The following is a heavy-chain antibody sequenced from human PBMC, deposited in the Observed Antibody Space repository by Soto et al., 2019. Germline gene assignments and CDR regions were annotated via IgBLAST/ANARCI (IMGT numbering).Heavy chain of an antibody. V-gene: IGHV3-53*01. CDR1: GFSVTDHY. J-gene: IGHJ4*02. D-gene: IGHD3-9*01. Sequence: GGSLRLSCAASGFSVTDHYMTWVRQAPGKGLEWVSVLYTGGSAYYGDSVKGRFTISRDSSTNTLYLQMNSLKVGDTAFYFCARSFNDWTTYFDYWNEGTLVTVSS. CDR2: LYTGGSA. CDR3: ARSFNDWTTYFDY.